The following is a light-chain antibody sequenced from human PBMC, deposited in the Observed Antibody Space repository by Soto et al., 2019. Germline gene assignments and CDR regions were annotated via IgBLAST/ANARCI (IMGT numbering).Light chain of an antibody. CDR2: AAS. Sequence: DIQMTQSPSSLSASVGDRVTITCRASQGIANILAWYQQKPGKVPKLLIYAASTLQSGVPSRFSGTGSGTDFTLTISSLQPEDVSTYYGQKYSSAPFTFGPGTKVDVK. J-gene: IGKJ3*01. CDR3: QKYSSAPFT. V-gene: IGKV1-27*01. CDR1: QGIANI.